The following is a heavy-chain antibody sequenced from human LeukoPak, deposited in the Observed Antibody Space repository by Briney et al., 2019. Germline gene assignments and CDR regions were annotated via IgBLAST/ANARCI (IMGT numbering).Heavy chain of an antibody. CDR1: GFTFISYW. Sequence: PGGSLRLSCAASGFTFISYWMHWVRQAPGKGLVWVSRINGYGSSTDFADSVKGRFTISRDNAKNTLYLQMNSLRAEDTAVYYCARDPGYYDSSGPDYWGQGTLVTVSS. D-gene: IGHD3-22*01. V-gene: IGHV3-74*01. CDR3: ARDPGYYDSSGPDY. CDR2: INGYGSST. J-gene: IGHJ4*02.